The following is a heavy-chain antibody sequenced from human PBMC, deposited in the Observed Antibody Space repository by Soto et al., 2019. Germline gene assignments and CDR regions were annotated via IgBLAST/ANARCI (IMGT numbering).Heavy chain of an antibody. CDR2: INAGNGNT. D-gene: IGHD6-13*01. V-gene: IGHV1-3*01. J-gene: IGHJ5*02. CDR3: ARPLAAASNKNWFDP. Sequence: ASVKVSCKASGYTFTSYAMHWVRQAPGQRLEWMGWINAGNGNTKYSQKFQGRVTITRDTSASTAYMELSSLRSEDTAVYYCARPLAAASNKNWFDPWGQGTLVTVSS. CDR1: GYTFTSYA.